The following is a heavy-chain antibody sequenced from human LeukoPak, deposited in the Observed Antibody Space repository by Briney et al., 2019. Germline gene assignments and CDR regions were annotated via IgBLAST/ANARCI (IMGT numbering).Heavy chain of an antibody. J-gene: IGHJ5*02. CDR3: ARAYTAMARFDP. CDR1: GFTFSSNS. D-gene: IGHD5-18*01. V-gene: IGHV3-21*01. CDR2: ISSSSSYI. Sequence: TGGSLRLSRAASGFTFSSNSMNWVRQAPGKGLEWVSSISSSSSYIYYADSVKGRFTISRDNAKNSLYLQMNSLRAEDTAVYYCARAYTAMARFDPWGQGTLVTVSS.